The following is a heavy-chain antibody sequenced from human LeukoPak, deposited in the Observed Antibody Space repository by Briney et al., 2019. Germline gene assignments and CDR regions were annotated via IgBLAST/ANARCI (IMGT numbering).Heavy chain of an antibody. J-gene: IGHJ6*03. V-gene: IGHV3-23*01. Sequence: GGSLRLSCAASGFTFSSYAMSWVRQAPGKGLEWVSTISGSADSTYYTDSVKGRFTISRDNSKSALYLQVSGLRAEDTAVYYCAKVTGDPISPYYYYYYYMDVWGKGTTVTVSS. CDR1: GFTFSSYA. CDR2: ISGSADST. D-gene: IGHD3-10*01. CDR3: AKVTGDPISPYYYYYYYMDV.